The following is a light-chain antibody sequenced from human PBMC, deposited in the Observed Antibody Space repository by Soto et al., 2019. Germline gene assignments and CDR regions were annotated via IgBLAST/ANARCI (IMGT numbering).Light chain of an antibody. Sequence: EIVFTQSPGTLSLYPGERATLSCRASQSVISSSLAWYQQKPGQAPRLLIYGASSRATGIPDRFSGSGSGTDFTLTISRLEPEDFAVYYCHHYGNSPQTFGQGTKVDIK. CDR1: QSVISSS. CDR3: HHYGNSPQT. CDR2: GAS. V-gene: IGKV3-20*01. J-gene: IGKJ1*01.